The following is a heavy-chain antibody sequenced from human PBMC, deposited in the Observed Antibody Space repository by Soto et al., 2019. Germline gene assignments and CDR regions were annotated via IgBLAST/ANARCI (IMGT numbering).Heavy chain of an antibody. J-gene: IGHJ4*02. CDR1: GFTFSSYA. D-gene: IGHD3-10*01. CDR3: AREEPGSGAMGL. Sequence: AVGSLRLSCAASGFTFSSYAMHWVRQAPGKGLEWVAVISYDGSNKYYADSVKGRFTISRDNSKNTLYLQMNSLRAEDTAVYYCAREEPGSGAMGLWGQGTLVTVSS. V-gene: IGHV3-30-3*01. CDR2: ISYDGSNK.